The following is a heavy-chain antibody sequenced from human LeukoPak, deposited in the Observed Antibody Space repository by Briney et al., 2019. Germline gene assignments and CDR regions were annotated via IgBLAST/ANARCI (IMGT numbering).Heavy chain of an antibody. CDR3: ARGRYSGSYLLDY. CDR2: ISSSSTYR. Sequence: LSLTCTVSGYPISSGYYWGWIRQPPGKGLEWVSSISSSSTYRYYAASVRGRFTISRDNAKNSLYLQMNSLRAEDTALYYCARGRYSGSYLLDYWGQGTLVTVSS. CDR1: GYPISSGYY. D-gene: IGHD1-26*01. V-gene: IGHV3-11*06. J-gene: IGHJ4*02.